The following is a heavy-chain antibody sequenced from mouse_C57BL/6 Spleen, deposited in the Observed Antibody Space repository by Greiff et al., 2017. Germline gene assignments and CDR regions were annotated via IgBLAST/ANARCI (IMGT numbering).Heavy chain of an antibody. CDR1: GYAFSSSW. Sequence: VQLQQSGPELVQPGASVKISCKASGYAFSSSWMNWVKQRPGKGLEWIGRIYPGDGDTNYNGKFKGKATLTADKSASTAYMQLSSLSSEDSAVYFCASEDFDYWGQGTTLTVSS. CDR3: ASEDFDY. V-gene: IGHV1-82*01. CDR2: IYPGDGDT. J-gene: IGHJ2*01.